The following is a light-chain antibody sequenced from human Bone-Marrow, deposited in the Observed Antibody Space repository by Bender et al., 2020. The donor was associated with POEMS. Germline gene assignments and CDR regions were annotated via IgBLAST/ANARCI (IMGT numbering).Light chain of an antibody. J-gene: IGLJ2*01. CDR2: EGS. Sequence: SYEVTQPPSVSVAPGQTARIPCGGTNIGGKNVHWYQQKSGQAPVLVVYEGSDRPSGIPERFSGSNSGTMATLSISNVEAADEGDYHCQAWDDSNDQPVFGGGTKLTVL. CDR1: NIGGKN. V-gene: IGLV3-21*02. CDR3: QAWDDSNDQPV.